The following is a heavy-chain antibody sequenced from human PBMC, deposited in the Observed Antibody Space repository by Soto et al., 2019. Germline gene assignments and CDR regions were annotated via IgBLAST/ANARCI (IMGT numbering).Heavy chain of an antibody. V-gene: IGHV1-3*01. CDR3: ANALGLYYFDY. D-gene: IGHD3-16*01. J-gene: IGHJ4*02. CDR2: INAANGNT. CDR1: GYTFTSYA. Sequence: GASVKVSCKASGYTFTSYAMHWVRQAPGQRIEWMGWINAANGNTKYSQKFQGRVTITRDTSASTAYMELSSLRSEDTAVYYCANALGLYYFDYWGQGTLVTVS.